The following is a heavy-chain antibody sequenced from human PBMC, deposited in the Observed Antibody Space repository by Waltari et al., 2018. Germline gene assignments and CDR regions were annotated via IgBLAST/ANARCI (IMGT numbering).Heavy chain of an antibody. CDR2: INVGNGDT. J-gene: IGHJ4*02. V-gene: IGHV1-3*03. D-gene: IGHD4-17*01. CDR3: ARGSRLPFFDW. Sequence: QVQLVQSGTEVKKPGATVKVSCKTSGYTFISYSMHWVRQAPGQRPEWMGWINVGNGDTKDSQEFQGRVTITSDTVARTTYMELRSRRSEDMAVYLCARGSRLPFFDWWGQGTLVSVSS. CDR1: GYTFISYS.